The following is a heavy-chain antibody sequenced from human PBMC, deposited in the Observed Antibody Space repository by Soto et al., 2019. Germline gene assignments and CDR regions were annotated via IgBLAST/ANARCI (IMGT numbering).Heavy chain of an antibody. CDR1: GGSISSGSFY. D-gene: IGHD3-22*01. V-gene: IGHV4-31*03. CDR2: IYHSGNT. Sequence: QVQLQESGPGLVQPSQTLSLTCTVSGGSISSGSFYWSWIRQHPEKGLEWIGWIYHSGNTYYNPSLKSRVTLLEDTSKNQFSLKLTSVTAADTAVYYCARGTYQYYDSSGVQNRFDPWGQGTLVTVSS. J-gene: IGHJ5*02. CDR3: ARGTYQYYDSSGVQNRFDP.